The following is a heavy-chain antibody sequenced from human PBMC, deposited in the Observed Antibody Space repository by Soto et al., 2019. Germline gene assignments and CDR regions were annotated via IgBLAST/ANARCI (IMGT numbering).Heavy chain of an antibody. CDR2: ISAYNGNT. D-gene: IGHD5-12*01. CDR3: ARGRVSSYSGYHLDY. CDR1: GYTFTSYG. Sequence: ASVTVSCKASGYTFTSYGISWVRQAPGQGLEWMGWISAYNGNTNYAQKLQGRVTMTTDTSTSTAYMELRSLRSDDTAVYYCARGRVSSYSGYHLDYWGQGTLVTVSS. V-gene: IGHV1-18*04. J-gene: IGHJ4*02.